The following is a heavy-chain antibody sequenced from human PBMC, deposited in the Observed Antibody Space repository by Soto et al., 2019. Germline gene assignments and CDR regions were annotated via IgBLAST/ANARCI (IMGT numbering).Heavy chain of an antibody. CDR3: ARIPFGFWSGYPYYYGMDV. J-gene: IGHJ6*02. Sequence: ASVKVSCKASGYTFTSYAMHWVRQAPGQRLEWMGWINAGNGNTKYSQKFQGRVTITRDTSASTAYMELSSLRSEDTAVYYCARIPFGFWSGYPYYYGMDVWGQGTAVT. D-gene: IGHD3-3*01. V-gene: IGHV1-3*01. CDR2: INAGNGNT. CDR1: GYTFTSYA.